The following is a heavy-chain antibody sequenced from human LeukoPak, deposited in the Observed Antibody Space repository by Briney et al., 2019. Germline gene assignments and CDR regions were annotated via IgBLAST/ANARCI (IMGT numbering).Heavy chain of an antibody. CDR1: GFTFDDYA. J-gene: IGHJ4*02. CDR2: ISWNSGSI. Sequence: GRSLRLSCAASGFTFDDYAMHWVRHAPGKGLEWVSGISWNSGSIGYADSVKGRFTISRDNAKNSLYLQKNSLRAEDTALYYCAKSPHPHMIVVVTGPYYFDYWGQGTLVTVSS. CDR3: AKSPHPHMIVVVTGPYYFDY. D-gene: IGHD3-22*01. V-gene: IGHV3-9*01.